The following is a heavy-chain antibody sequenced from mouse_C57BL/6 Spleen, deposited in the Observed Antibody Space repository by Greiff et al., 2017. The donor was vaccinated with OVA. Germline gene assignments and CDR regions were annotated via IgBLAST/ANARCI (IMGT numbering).Heavy chain of an antibody. V-gene: IGHV1-62-2*01. CDR3: ARHGLGRMDFDY. CDR1: GYTFTEYT. Sequence: VKVVESGAELVKPGASVKLSCKASGYTFTEYTIHWVKQRSGQGLEWIGWFYPGSGSIKYNEKFKDKATLTADKSSSTVYMELSRLTSEDSAVYFCARHGLGRMDFDYWGQGTTLTVSS. J-gene: IGHJ2*01. D-gene: IGHD4-1*01. CDR2: FYPGSGSI.